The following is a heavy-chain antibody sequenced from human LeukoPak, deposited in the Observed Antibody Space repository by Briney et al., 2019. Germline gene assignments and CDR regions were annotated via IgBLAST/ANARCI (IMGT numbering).Heavy chain of an antibody. CDR2: ISGSGGST. V-gene: IGHV3-23*01. CDR3: ANLPTDYYDSSGYFDY. CDR1: GFTFSSYA. J-gene: IGHJ4*02. Sequence: GGSLRLSCAASGFTFSSYAMSWVRQAPGKGLEWVSAISGSGGSTYYADSVKGRFTISRDNSKNTLYLQMNSLRAEDTAVYYCANLPTDYYDSSGYFDYWGQGTLVTVSS. D-gene: IGHD3-22*01.